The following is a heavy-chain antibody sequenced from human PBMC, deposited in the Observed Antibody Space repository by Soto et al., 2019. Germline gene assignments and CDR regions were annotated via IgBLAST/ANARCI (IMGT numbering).Heavy chain of an antibody. V-gene: IGHV5-51*01. J-gene: IGHJ3*02. CDR1: GYSFTSYW. D-gene: IGHD5-18*01. CDR2: IYPGDSDT. Sequence: PGESLKISRKGSGYSFTSYWIGWVRQMPGKGLEWMGIIYPGDSDTRYGPSFQGQVTISADKSISTAYLQWSSLKASDTAMYYCARHKSGYSYGPSDDAFDIWGQGTMVTVSS. CDR3: ARHKSGYSYGPSDDAFDI.